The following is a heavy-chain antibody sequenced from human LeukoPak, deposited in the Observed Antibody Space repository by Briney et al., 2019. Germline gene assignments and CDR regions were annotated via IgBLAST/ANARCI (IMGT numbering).Heavy chain of an antibody. CDR3: ARGEYYYDSSGYYSFDY. D-gene: IGHD3-22*01. CDR1: GFTFSSYS. V-gene: IGHV3-21*01. CDR2: ISSSSYI. J-gene: IGHJ4*02. Sequence: PGGSLRLSCAASGFTFSSYSMNWVRQAPGKGLEWVSSISSSSYIYYADSVKGRFTTSRDNAKNSLYLQMNSLRAEDTAVYYCARGEYYYDSSGYYSFDYWGQGTLVTVSS.